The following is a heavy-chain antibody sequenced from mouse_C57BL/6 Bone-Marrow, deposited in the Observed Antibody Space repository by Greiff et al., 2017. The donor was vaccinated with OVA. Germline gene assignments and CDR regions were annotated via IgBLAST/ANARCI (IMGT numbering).Heavy chain of an antibody. J-gene: IGHJ2*01. CDR2: ISSGGDYI. CDR3: TRDDGFDY. V-gene: IGHV5-9-1*02. D-gene: IGHD1-1*01. CDR1: GFTFSSYA. Sequence: EVKLMESGEGLVKPGGSLKLSCAASGFTFSSYAMSWVRQTPEKRLEWVAYISSGGDYIYYAETVKGRFTISRDNARNTLYLHMSSLKSEDTAVYYCTRDDGFDYWGQGTTLTVSS.